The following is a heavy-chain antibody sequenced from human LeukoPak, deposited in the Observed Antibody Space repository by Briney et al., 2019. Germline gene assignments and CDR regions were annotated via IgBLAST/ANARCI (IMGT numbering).Heavy chain of an antibody. D-gene: IGHD5-18*01. J-gene: IGHJ5*02. CDR3: ARYWGDTAINWFDP. CDR1: GGSISSSSYY. Sequence: PSETLSLTCTVSGGSISSSSYYWGWIRQPPGKGLEWIVSIYYSGSTYYNPSLKSRVTISVDTSKNQFSLKLSSVTAADTAVYYCARYWGDTAINWFDPWGQGTLVTVSS. CDR2: IYYSGST. V-gene: IGHV4-39*01.